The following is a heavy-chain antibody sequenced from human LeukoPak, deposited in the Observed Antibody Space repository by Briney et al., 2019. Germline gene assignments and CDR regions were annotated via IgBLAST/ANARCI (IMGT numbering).Heavy chain of an antibody. D-gene: IGHD3-3*01. CDR2: IIPIFGTA. CDR3: AREYDFWSGYPHDAFDI. CDR1: GGTFSSYA. V-gene: IGHV1-69*01. J-gene: IGHJ3*02. Sequence: SVKVSCKASGGTFSSYAISWVRQAPGQGLEWMGGIIPIFGTANYAQKFQGRVTITADESTSTAYMEPSSLRSEDTAVYYCAREYDFWSGYPHDAFDIWGQGTMVTVSS.